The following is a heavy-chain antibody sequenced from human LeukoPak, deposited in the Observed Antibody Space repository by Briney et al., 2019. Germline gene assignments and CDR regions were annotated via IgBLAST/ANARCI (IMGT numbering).Heavy chain of an antibody. V-gene: IGHV3-72*01. CDR3: ANLPRY. Sequence: HAGVSLTLSCAASVFTFSDHYMEWLRRAPGKGLEWVGRTRNKANSYNTEYAASVKGRFTRSRDESKNSLYLQMNSLKTEDTAVDYCANLPRYWGQGTLVTVSS. CDR1: VFTFSDHY. J-gene: IGHJ4*02. D-gene: IGHD1-14*01. CDR2: TRNKANSYNT.